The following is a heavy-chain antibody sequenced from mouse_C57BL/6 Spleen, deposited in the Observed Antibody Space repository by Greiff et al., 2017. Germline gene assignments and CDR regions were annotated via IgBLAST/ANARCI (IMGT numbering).Heavy chain of an antibody. D-gene: IGHD2-12*01. Sequence: EVQRVESGGGLVKPGGSLKLSCAASGFTFSSYAMSWVRQTPEKRLEWVATISDGGSYTYYPDNVKGRFTISRDNAKNNLYLQMSHLKSGDTAMFYCASRYDGAMDYWGQGTSVTVSS. J-gene: IGHJ4*01. CDR3: ASRYDGAMDY. CDR1: GFTFSSYA. CDR2: ISDGGSYT. V-gene: IGHV5-4*01.